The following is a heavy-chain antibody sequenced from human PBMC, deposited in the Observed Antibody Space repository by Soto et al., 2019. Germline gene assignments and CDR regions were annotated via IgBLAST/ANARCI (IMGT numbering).Heavy chain of an antibody. CDR3: ARSQGGSSSLDIYYYYYYGMDV. J-gene: IGHJ6*02. D-gene: IGHD2-15*01. CDR2: VIPIFGTA. CDR1: GGTFSSYA. Sequence: QVQLVQSGAEVKKPGSSVKVSCKAPGGTFSSYAISWVRQAPGQGLEWMGGVIPIFGTAKYAQKFQGRVTITAEESTRTGYMELRSMRSEDTAVYYCARSQGGSSSLDIYYYYYYGMDVWGQGTTVTVSS. V-gene: IGHV1-69*01.